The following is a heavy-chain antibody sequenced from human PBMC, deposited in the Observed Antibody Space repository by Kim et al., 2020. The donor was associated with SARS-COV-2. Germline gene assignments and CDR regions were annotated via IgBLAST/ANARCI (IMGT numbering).Heavy chain of an antibody. CDR3: ARDIWSGAYYYYGMDV. J-gene: IGHJ6*02. D-gene: IGHD3-3*01. Sequence: SVKGRFNISRDNAKNSLYLQMNSRRAEDTAVYYCARDIWSGAYYYYGMDVWGQGTTVTVSS. V-gene: IGHV3-21*01.